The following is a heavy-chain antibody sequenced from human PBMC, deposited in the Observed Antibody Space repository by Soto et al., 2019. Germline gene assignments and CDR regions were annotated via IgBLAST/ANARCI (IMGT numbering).Heavy chain of an antibody. CDR2: IYYSGST. D-gene: IGHD3-22*01. V-gene: IGHV4-31*03. CDR3: ARGSGNYYDSSGYRDAFDI. J-gene: IGHJ3*02. Sequence: SETLSLTCTVPGGSISSGGYYWSWIRQHPGKGLEWIGYIYYSGSTYYNPSLKSRVTISVDTSKNQFSLKLSSVTAADTAVYYCARGSGNYYDSSGYRDAFDIWGQGTMVT. CDR1: GGSISSGGYY.